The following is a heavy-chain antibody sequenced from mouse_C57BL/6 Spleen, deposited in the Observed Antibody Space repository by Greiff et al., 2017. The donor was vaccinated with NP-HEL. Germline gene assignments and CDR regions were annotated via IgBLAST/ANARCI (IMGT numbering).Heavy chain of an antibody. CDR3: ARSDGSSPYC. V-gene: IGHV1-54*01. Sequence: QVQLQQSGAELVRPGTSVKVSCKASGYAFTNYLIEWVKQRPGQGLEWIGVINPGSGGTNYNEKFKGKATLTADKSSSTAYMQLSSLTSEDSAVYFCARSDGSSPYCWGQGTTLTVSS. D-gene: IGHD1-1*01. CDR2: INPGSGGT. CDR1: GYAFTNYL. J-gene: IGHJ2*01.